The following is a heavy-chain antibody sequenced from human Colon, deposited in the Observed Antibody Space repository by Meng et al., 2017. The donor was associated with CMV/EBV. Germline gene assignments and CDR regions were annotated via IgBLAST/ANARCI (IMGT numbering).Heavy chain of an antibody. J-gene: IGHJ4*01. CDR1: GYSFTDYY. V-gene: IGHV1-2*02. Sequence: ASVTVSCKSSGYSFTDYYIHWVRQAPGQGLEWMGWIDPKSGGTKYPQAFQGRVTMSSDTSMTTAYLDISGLTSDDTAIYYCARSEFCKSFYKHIDFDSWGHGTLVTVSS. D-gene: IGHD2/OR15-2a*01. CDR2: IDPKSGGT. CDR3: ARSEFCKSFYKHIDFDS.